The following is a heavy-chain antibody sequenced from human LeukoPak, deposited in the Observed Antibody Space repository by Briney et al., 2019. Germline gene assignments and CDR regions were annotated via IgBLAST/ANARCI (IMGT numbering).Heavy chain of an antibody. CDR1: GGSFSGCY. V-gene: IGHV4-34*01. D-gene: IGHD4-17*01. CDR3: ARVTDDYGGNSGVRYFDY. CDR2: INHSGST. J-gene: IGHJ4*02. Sequence: SETLSLTCAVYGGSFSGCYWSWIRQPPGKGLEWIGEINHSGSTNYNPSLKSRVTISVDTSKNQFSLKLSSVTAADTAVYYCARVTDDYGGNSGVRYFDYWGQGTLVTVSS.